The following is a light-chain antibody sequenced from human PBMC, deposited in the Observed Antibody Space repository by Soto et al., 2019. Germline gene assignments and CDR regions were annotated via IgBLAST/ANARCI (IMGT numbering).Light chain of an antibody. CDR3: QSYDNNLSGWV. CDR1: SSNIGAGYH. J-gene: IGLJ7*01. CDR2: GDN. Sequence: QSVLTQPPSVSGAPGQTVTISCPGSSSNIGAGYHVHWYQHLPGRAPKLLIYGDNNRPSGVPDRFSGSKSGTSASLAITGLQAEDEADYYCQSYDNNLSGWVFGGGTQLTVL. V-gene: IGLV1-40*01.